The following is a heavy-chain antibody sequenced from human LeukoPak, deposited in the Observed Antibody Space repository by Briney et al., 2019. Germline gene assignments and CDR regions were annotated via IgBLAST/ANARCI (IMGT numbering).Heavy chain of an antibody. CDR3: AKYLSVKGPPYALEV. V-gene: IGHV3-23*01. CDR2: ISGSGDST. J-gene: IGHJ6*02. Sequence: GGSPRLSCAASEFTFRSYAMQWVRQAPGKGLEWVSGISGSGDSTFYADSVKGRFTISRDNSKNTPYLQMNSLRVEDTAVYYCAKYLSVKGPPYALEVWGQGTTVTVSS. CDR1: EFTFRSYA.